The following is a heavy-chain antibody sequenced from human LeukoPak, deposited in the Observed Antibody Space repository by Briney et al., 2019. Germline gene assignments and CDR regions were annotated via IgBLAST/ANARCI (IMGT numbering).Heavy chain of an antibody. D-gene: IGHD3-9*01. CDR1: GGSISSYD. J-gene: IGHJ4*02. CDR2: IYYSGST. CDR3: ARDGGNFDVDY. V-gene: IGHV4-59*12. Sequence: SETLSLTCTVSGGSISSYDWSWIRQPPGKGLEWIGSIYYSGSTYYNPSLKSRVTISVDTSKNQFSLKLSSVTAADTAVYYCARDGGNFDVDYWGQGTLVTVSS.